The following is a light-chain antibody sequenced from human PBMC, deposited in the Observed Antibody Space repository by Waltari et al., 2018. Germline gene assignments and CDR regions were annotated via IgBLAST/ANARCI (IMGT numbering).Light chain of an antibody. CDR1: QSVLYSSNNKNY. J-gene: IGKJ4*01. CDR2: WAS. Sequence: NCKSSQSVLYSSNNKNYLAWYQQKPGQPPKLIIYWASTRESGVPDRFSGSESGTDFTLTISSLQAEDVAVYYCQQYYNSPLTFGGGTKVEIK. CDR3: QQYYNSPLT. V-gene: IGKV4-1*01.